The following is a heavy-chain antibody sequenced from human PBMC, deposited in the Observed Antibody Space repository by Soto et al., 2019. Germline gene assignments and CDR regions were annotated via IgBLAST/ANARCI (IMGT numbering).Heavy chain of an antibody. CDR3: ARDDDYDDNGLDS. V-gene: IGHV3-33*01. D-gene: IGHD4-17*01. Sequence: QVQLVESGGGVVQPGRSLRLSCAASGFAFSSHGMHWVRQAPGKGLEWVAVIVREGSEKHYADSVKGRFTISRDNSMNPLYLEMNSLRAEDTAVYYCARDDDYDDNGLDSWGQGTLVTVSS. J-gene: IGHJ5*01. CDR2: IVREGSEK. CDR1: GFAFSSHG.